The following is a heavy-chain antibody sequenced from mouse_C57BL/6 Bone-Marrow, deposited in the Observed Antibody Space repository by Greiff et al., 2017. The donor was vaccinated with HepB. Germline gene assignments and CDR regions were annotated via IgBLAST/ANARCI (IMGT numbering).Heavy chain of an antibody. Sequence: VHVKQSGTVLARPGASVKMSCKTSGYTFTSYWMHWVKQRPGQGLEWIGAIYPGNSDTSYNQKFKGKAKLTAVTSASTAYMELSSLTNEDSAVYYCTGYYYGSNYAMDYWGQGTSVTVSS. D-gene: IGHD1-1*01. CDR3: TGYYYGSNYAMDY. CDR2: IYPGNSDT. V-gene: IGHV1-5*01. J-gene: IGHJ4*01. CDR1: GYTFTSYW.